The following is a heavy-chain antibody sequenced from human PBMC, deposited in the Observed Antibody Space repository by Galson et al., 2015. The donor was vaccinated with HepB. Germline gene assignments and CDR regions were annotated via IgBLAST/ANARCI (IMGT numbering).Heavy chain of an antibody. CDR2: IIPMFGTT. CDR3: AREIHDQGNWFDP. D-gene: IGHD3-16*01. CDR1: GGTFNDYT. V-gene: IGHV1-69*13. Sequence: SVKVSCKASGGTFNDYTIIWVRQAPGQGLEWMGEIIPMFGTTNYAQRFQGRLTISADESTNTAYMDLSSLRFEDTAIYYCAREIHDQGNWFDPWGQGTLVTVSS. J-gene: IGHJ5*02.